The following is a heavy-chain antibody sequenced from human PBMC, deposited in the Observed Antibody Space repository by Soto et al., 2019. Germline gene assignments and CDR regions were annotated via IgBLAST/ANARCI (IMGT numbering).Heavy chain of an antibody. Sequence: SVEVSCKASGGTLSRSAISWVRQAPGQGLEWMGGIIPIFGPAIYAQKFRGRVSIIADESTRTAYMEMSSLRPEDTAVYYCGTGSSWTKVESWGQGTLVTVSS. CDR1: GGTLSRSA. CDR3: GTGSSWTKVES. CDR2: IIPIFGPA. V-gene: IGHV1-69*13. D-gene: IGHD6-13*01. J-gene: IGHJ4*02.